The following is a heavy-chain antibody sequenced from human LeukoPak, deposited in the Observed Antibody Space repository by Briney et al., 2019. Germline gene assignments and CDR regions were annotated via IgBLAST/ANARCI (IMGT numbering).Heavy chain of an antibody. J-gene: IGHJ4*02. V-gene: IGHV3-30*02. D-gene: IGHD6-19*01. CDR3: ARDRHIAGAGYYFDY. CDR1: GFTFSSHG. CDR2: IRYDGSNK. Sequence: PGGSLRLSCAASGFTFSSHGMHWVRQAPGKGLEWVAFIRYDGSNKYYADSVKGRFTISRDNSKNTLYLQMNSLRVEDTAVYYCARDRHIAGAGYYFDYWGQGTLVTVSS.